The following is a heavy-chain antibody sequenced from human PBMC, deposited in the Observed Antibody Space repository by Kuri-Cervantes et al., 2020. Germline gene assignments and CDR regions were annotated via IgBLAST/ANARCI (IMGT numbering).Heavy chain of an antibody. CDR3: ARGGSCTNGVCYRYYYGMDV. CDR2: ISSTGTTI. J-gene: IGHJ6*02. Sequence: GESLKISCAASGFSFSSYTMNWVRQAPGKGPEWVSYISSTGTTIYYADSVKGRFTISRDNAKNSLYLQMNSLRDEDTAVYYCARGGSCTNGVCYRYYYGMDVWGQGTTVTVSS. D-gene: IGHD2-8*01. CDR1: GFSFSSYT. V-gene: IGHV3-48*02.